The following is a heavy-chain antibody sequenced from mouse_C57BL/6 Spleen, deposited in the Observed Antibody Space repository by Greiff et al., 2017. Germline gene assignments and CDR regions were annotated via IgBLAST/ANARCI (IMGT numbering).Heavy chain of an antibody. D-gene: IGHD1-1*01. CDR3: AREGAVVAPFDY. J-gene: IGHJ2*01. CDR1: GYAFSSYW. V-gene: IGHV1-80*01. Sequence: QVQLQQSGAELVKPGASVKISCKASGYAFSSYWMNWVKQRPGKGLEWIGQIYPGDGDTNYNGKFKGKATLTADNSSSTAYMQLSSLTSEDSAVYFCAREGAVVAPFDYWGQGTTLTVSS. CDR2: IYPGDGDT.